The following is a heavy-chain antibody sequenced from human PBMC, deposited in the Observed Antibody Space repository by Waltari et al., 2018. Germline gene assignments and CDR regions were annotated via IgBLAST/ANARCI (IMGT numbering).Heavy chain of an antibody. V-gene: IGHV3-30*18. CDR1: GFTFSSYG. D-gene: IGHD6-13*01. Sequence: QVQLVESGGGVVQPGRSLRLSCAASGFTFSSYGMHWVRQAPGKGLEWVAVIWYDGSNKYYADSVKGRFTISRDNSKNTLDLQMNSLRAEDTAMYYCAKGTPPYYSSSWYQVRGAFDIWGQGTMVTVSS. CDR2: IWYDGSNK. CDR3: AKGTPPYYSSSWYQVRGAFDI. J-gene: IGHJ3*02.